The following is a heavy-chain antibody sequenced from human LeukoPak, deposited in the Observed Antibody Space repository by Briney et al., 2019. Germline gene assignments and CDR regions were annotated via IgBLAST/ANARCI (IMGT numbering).Heavy chain of an antibody. J-gene: IGHJ3*02. CDR2: LHHTGRN. CDR3: VAEMTASAAFDI. D-gene: IGHD2-21*02. V-gene: IGHV4-39*01. Sequence: SETLSLTCTVSGDSLTSSSHYWGWIRQPPGKRLQWVASLHHTGRNYSNAALKSRVSISMDTAKSQFSLKVNSVTAADSGVYYCVAEMTASAAFDIWCQGTMVAVSS. CDR1: GDSLTSSSHY.